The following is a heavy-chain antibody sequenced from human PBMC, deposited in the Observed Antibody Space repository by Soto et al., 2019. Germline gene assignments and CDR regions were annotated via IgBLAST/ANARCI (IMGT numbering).Heavy chain of an antibody. V-gene: IGHV3-30*03. CDR2: ISGDASRI. Sequence: QVQLVESGGGVVQPGTSLRLSCVAPGFGFNFFGIHWVRQAPGKGLEWVAGISGDASRIYYADDLKGRVTISRVNSENTLYLQMNSLRPEDTALYYCARDRDAGWFVMDVWGQGTTVTV. D-gene: IGHD3-10*01. CDR1: GFGFNFFG. J-gene: IGHJ6*02. CDR3: ARDRDAGWFVMDV.